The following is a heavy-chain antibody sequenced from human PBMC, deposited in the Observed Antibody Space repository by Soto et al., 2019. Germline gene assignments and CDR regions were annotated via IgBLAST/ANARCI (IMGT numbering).Heavy chain of an antibody. Sequence: GGSLRLSCAASGFMFSNYWMHWVRQAPGKGLEWVSRIKSDGSSTNYADSVKGRFTVSRDNAKSTLYLQMNSLGVEDTAVYYCARGFNWNDLDYWGQGTLVTVSS. J-gene: IGHJ4*02. CDR3: ARGFNWNDLDY. CDR2: IKSDGSST. D-gene: IGHD1-20*01. CDR1: GFMFSNYW. V-gene: IGHV3-74*01.